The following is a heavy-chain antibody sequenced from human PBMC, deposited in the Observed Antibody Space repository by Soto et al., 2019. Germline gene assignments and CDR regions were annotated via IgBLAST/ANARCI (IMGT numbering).Heavy chain of an antibody. CDR2: IDPSDSYT. Sequence: GESLTVSCKGSGYSCTSYWISWVRQMPGKGLEWMGRIDPSDSYTNYSPSFQGHVTISADKSISTAYLQWSSLKASDTAMYYCARIGSEYFDSGNWFDPWGQGTLVTVSS. D-gene: IGHD3-9*01. CDR3: ARIGSEYFDSGNWFDP. V-gene: IGHV5-10-1*01. CDR1: GYSCTSYW. J-gene: IGHJ5*02.